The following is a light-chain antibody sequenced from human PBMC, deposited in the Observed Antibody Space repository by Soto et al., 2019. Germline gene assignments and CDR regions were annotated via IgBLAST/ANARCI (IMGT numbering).Light chain of an antibody. CDR1: QSMTNF. V-gene: IGKV1-39*01. CDR3: QQSFSPPVT. Sequence: DIQMTQSPSSLSASVGDRVTITCRTSQSMTNFLNWYQQKPGKAPKLLIYSASTLQSGVPSRFSGSGYGTDFTLTISSLHPDDFATYYCQQSFSPPVTFGPGTTVDIK. CDR2: SAS. J-gene: IGKJ3*01.